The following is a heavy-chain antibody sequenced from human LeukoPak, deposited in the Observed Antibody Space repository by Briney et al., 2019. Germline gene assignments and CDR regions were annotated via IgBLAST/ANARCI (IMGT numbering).Heavy chain of an antibody. D-gene: IGHD6-13*01. CDR2: IIPIFGTA. Sequence: SVKASCKASGGTFSSYAISWVRQAPGQGLEWMGGIIPIFGTANYAQKFQGRATITADESTSTAYMELSSLRSEDTAVYYCARAFMWSSSWYGRGEIYGMDVWGQGTTVTVSS. CDR3: ARAFMWSSSWYGRGEIYGMDV. CDR1: GGTFSSYA. J-gene: IGHJ6*02. V-gene: IGHV1-69*13.